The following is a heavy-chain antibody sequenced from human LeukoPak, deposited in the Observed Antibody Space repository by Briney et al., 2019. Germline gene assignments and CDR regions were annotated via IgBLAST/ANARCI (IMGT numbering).Heavy chain of an antibody. V-gene: IGHV3-48*01. J-gene: IGHJ4*02. D-gene: IGHD4-11*01. CDR3: AKRLPHYFDY. CDR2: ISTTSSTI. CDR1: GFTLSGYS. Sequence: PGGSLRLSCAASGFTLSGYSMNWVRQAPGKGLDWISYISTTSSTIYYADSVRGRFTISRDNSKNTLYLQMNSLRAEDTAVYYCAKRLPHYFDYWGQGTLVTVSS.